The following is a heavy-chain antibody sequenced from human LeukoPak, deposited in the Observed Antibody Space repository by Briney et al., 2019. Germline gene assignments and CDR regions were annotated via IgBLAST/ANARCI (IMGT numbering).Heavy chain of an antibody. Sequence: PGRSLRLSCAASGFTFSSYGMHWVRQAPGKGLEWVAVISYDGSSKYYADSVKGRFTISRDNSKNTLYLQMNSLRAEDTAVYYCAKAVGYYGSGNPVDYWGQGTLVTVSS. CDR2: ISYDGSSK. CDR3: AKAVGYYGSGNPVDY. CDR1: GFTFSSYG. J-gene: IGHJ4*02. D-gene: IGHD3-10*01. V-gene: IGHV3-30*18.